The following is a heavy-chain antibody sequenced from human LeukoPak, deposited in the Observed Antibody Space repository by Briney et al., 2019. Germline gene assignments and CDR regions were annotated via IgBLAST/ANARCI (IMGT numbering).Heavy chain of an antibody. J-gene: IGHJ4*02. Sequence: SETLSLTCAVSGGSISSGGYSWSWIRQPPGKGLEWIGYIYHSGSTYYNPSLKSRVAISVDRSKNQFSLKLSSVTAADTAVYYCARGVRSWLFDYWGQGTLVTVSS. CDR1: GGSISSGGYS. D-gene: IGHD6-13*01. CDR2: IYHSGST. CDR3: ARGVRSWLFDY. V-gene: IGHV4-30-2*01.